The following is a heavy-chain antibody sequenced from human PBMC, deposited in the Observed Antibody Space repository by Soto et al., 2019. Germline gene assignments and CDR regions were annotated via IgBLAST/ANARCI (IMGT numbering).Heavy chain of an antibody. V-gene: IGHV3-21*01. D-gene: IGHD6-6*01. CDR1: GFTFSSYS. J-gene: IGHJ5*02. Sequence: EVQVVESGGGLVKPGGSLRLSCAASGFTFSSYSMNWVRQAPGKGLEWVSSISSSGSYIYYTDSVKGRFTISRDNAKNSAYLQMNSLRAEDTAVYYCAKSVAARLDWFDPWGQGTLVTVSS. CDR3: AKSVAARLDWFDP. CDR2: ISSSGSYI.